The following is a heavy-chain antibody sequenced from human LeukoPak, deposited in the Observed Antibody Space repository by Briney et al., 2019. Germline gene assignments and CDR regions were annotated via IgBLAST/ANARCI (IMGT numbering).Heavy chain of an antibody. CDR3: ARLTPGTYSSGPMGYYYYMDV. V-gene: IGHV4-4*09. CDR2: IYTSGST. Sequence: SETLSLTCTVSGGSISSYYWSWIRQPPGKGLEWIGYIYTSGSTNYNPSLKSRVTIPVDTSKNQFSLKLSSVTAADTAVYYCARLTPGTYSSGPMGYYYYMDVWGKGTTVTVSS. D-gene: IGHD6-19*01. CDR1: GGSISSYY. J-gene: IGHJ6*03.